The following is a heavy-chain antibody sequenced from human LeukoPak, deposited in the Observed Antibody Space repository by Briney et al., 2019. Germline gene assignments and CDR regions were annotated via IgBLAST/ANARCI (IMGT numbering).Heavy chain of an antibody. V-gene: IGHV1-69*04. CDR1: GGTFSSYA. J-gene: IGHJ6*02. D-gene: IGHD1-26*01. CDR2: IITILGIA. CDR3: ARDQNPVGYYYYGMDV. Sequence: GASVKVSCKASGGTFSSYAISWVRQAPGQGLEWMGRIITILGIANYAQKFQGRVTITADKSTSTAYMELSSLRSEDTAVYYCARDQNPVGYYYYGMDVWGQGTTVTVSS.